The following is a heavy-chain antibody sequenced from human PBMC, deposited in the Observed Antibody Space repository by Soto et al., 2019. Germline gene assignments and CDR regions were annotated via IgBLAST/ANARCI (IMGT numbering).Heavy chain of an antibody. J-gene: IGHJ4*02. CDR2: ISYDGSNK. CDR1: GFTFSSYA. Sequence: QVQLVESGGGVVQPGRSLRLSCAASGFTFSSYAMHWVRQAPGKGLEWGAVISYDGSNKYYADSVKGRFTISRDNSKNTLYLQMNSLRAEDTAVYYCARERTAYCGGDCFLGLDYWGQGTLVTVSS. V-gene: IGHV3-30-3*01. CDR3: ARERTAYCGGDCFLGLDY. D-gene: IGHD2-21*02.